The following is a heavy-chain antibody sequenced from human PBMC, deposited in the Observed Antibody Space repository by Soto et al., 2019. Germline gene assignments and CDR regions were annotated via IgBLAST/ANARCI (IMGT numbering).Heavy chain of an antibody. J-gene: IGHJ1*01. CDR1: GFSFSESG. D-gene: IGHD6-19*01. Sequence: QVQLVESGGGVVQPGKSLRLSCAASGFSFSESGMEWVRQAPGKGLAWVAAIWYDGSETYYGDSVKGRFTISRDNSKNTLYLQMSGLRAEDTAVYYCATFLAVAGTHHWGQGTLVTVSS. CDR2: IWYDGSET. V-gene: IGHV3-33*01. CDR3: ATFLAVAGTHH.